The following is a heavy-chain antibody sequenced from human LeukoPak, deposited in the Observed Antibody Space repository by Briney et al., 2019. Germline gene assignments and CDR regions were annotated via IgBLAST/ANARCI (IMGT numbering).Heavy chain of an antibody. J-gene: IGHJ5*02. CDR1: GGSISSYY. CDR3: ARGMTTGPDP. CDR2: IYYSGST. V-gene: IGHV4-59*08. Sequence: SETLSLTCTVSGGSISSYYWSWIRQPAGKGLEWIGYIYYSGSTNYNPSLKSRLTISVDTSKNQFSLNLSSVTAADTAVYYCARGMTTGPDPWGQGTLVTVSS. D-gene: IGHD4-17*01.